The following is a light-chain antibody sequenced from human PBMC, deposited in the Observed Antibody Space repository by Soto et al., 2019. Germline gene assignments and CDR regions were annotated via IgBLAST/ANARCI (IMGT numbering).Light chain of an antibody. CDR2: GAS. CDR3: QQYCSSPT. J-gene: IGKJ5*01. Sequence: PGERATLSCRASQSLTTRDLAWYQQKPGQAPRLLIYGASSRATGIPDRFSGSGSGTDFTLTISRLEPEDFAAYYCQQYCSSPTFGQGTRLEIK. V-gene: IGKV3-20*01. CDR1: QSLTTRD.